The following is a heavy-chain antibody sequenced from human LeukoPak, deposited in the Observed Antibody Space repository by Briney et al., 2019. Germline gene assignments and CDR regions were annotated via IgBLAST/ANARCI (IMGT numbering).Heavy chain of an antibody. CDR3: ARDATAHWEY. CDR2: IKQDGSVK. CDR1: GFTLSSYW. Sequence: GGSLRLSCAASGFTLSSYWMSWVRQAPGKGLEWVANIKQDGSVKQYVDSVKGRFIISRDNAKNSLYLQMNSLRAEGTAMYYCARDATAHWEYWGQGTLVTVSS. D-gene: IGHD1-26*01. V-gene: IGHV3-7*01. J-gene: IGHJ4*02.